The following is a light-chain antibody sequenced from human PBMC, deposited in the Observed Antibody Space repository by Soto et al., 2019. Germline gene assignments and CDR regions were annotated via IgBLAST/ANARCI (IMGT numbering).Light chain of an antibody. CDR3: QQSYSNPRT. V-gene: IGKV1-39*01. Sequence: DIQMTQSPSSLSASVGDRVTITCRPSQSITTDLNWYQQKPGKAPKLLIYAASSLQRGVPSRFSGSGSGTDFTLTISSLQPEDFATYYCQQSYSNPRTFGQGTKLEIK. CDR2: AAS. CDR1: QSITTD. J-gene: IGKJ2*01.